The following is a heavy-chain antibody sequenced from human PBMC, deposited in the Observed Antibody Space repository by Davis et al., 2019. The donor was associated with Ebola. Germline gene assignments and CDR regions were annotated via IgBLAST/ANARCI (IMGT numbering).Heavy chain of an antibody. CDR3: AKGCSGSPSDYSYGMGV. J-gene: IGHJ6*04. CDR2: IYYSGST. Sequence: SETLSLTCTVSGGSISSYYWSWIRQPPGKGLEWIGYIYYSGSTNYNASLKSPVTISVDTSKNQFSLKLSSVTAADTAVYYCAKGCSGSPSDYSYGMGVWGKGTTVTVSS. CDR1: GGSISSYY. V-gene: IGHV4-59*12. D-gene: IGHD6-19*01.